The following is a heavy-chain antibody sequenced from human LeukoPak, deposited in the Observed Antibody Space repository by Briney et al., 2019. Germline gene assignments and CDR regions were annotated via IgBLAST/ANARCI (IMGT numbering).Heavy chain of an antibody. D-gene: IGHD2-2*01. CDR3: ARDSRTSWYYGMDV. J-gene: IGHJ6*02. Sequence: GGSLRLSCAASGFTFSSYGMHWVRQAPGKGLEWVAVIWYDGSNKYYADSVKGRFTISRDNSKNTLYLQMNSLRAEDTAVYYCARDSRTSWYYGMDVWGQGTTVTVSS. CDR1: GFTFSSYG. CDR2: IWYDGSNK. V-gene: IGHV3-33*01.